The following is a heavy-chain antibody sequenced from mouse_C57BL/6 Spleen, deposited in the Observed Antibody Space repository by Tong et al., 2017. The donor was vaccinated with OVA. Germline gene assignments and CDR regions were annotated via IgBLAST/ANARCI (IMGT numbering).Heavy chain of an antibody. D-gene: IGHD3-3*01. J-gene: IGHJ4*01. CDR2: IYPGDGDT. CDR3: AREDFFRGYAMDY. Sequence: VQLQESGPELVKPGASVKISCKASGYAFSSSWMNWVKQRPGKGLEWIGRIYPGDGDTNYNGKFKGKATLTADKSSSTAYMQLSSLTSEDSAVYFCAREDFFRGYAMDYWGQGTSVTVSS. V-gene: IGHV1-82*01. CDR1: GYAFSSSW.